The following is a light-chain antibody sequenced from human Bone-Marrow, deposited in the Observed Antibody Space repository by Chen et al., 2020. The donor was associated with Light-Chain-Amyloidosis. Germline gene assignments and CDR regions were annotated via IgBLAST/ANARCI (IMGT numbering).Light chain of an antibody. CDR1: QTISSNY. V-gene: IGKV3-20*01. J-gene: IGKJ4*01. Sequence: EIVLTQSPGTLSLSPGEGANLSCRASQTISSNYLPWYQQKFGQAPRLLIYGSSSRATGIPNRFTGSGSGTDFTLTIHRLEPEDFARYYWQQYGTSPHTVGGGTKVEIK. CDR2: GSS. CDR3: QQYGTSPHT.